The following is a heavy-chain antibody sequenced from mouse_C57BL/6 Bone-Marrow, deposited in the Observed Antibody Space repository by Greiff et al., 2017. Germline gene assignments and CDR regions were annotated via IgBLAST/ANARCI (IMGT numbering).Heavy chain of an antibody. V-gene: IGHV1-52*01. D-gene: IGHD2-4*01. J-gene: IGHJ3*01. Sequence: VQLQQPGAELVRPGSSVKLSCKASGYTFTSYWMHRVKQRPIQGLEWIGNIDPSDSETHYNQKFKDKATLTVDKSSSTAYMQLSSLTSEDSAVYYCARDYDDGFAYWGQGTLVTVSA. CDR1: GYTFTSYW. CDR3: ARDYDDGFAY. CDR2: IDPSDSET.